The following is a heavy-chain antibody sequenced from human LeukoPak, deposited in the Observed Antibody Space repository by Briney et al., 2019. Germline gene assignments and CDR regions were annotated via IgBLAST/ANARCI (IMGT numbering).Heavy chain of an antibody. Sequence: PGGSLRLSCAASGFTFSDYYMSWIRQAPGKGLEWVSYISSSSSYTNYADSVKGRFTISRDNAKNSLYLQMNSLRAEDTAVYYCARVGYDILTGLREPYYFDYWGQGTLVTVSS. V-gene: IGHV3-11*06. D-gene: IGHD3-9*01. J-gene: IGHJ4*02. CDR1: GFTFSDYY. CDR3: ARVGYDILTGLREPYYFDY. CDR2: ISSSSSYT.